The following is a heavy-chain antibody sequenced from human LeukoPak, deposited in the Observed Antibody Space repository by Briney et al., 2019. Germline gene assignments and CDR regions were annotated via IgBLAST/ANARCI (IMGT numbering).Heavy chain of an antibody. CDR1: GGSMSDNF. Sequence: SETPSLTCTLSGGSMSDNFWNWIRQPAGKGLEWVGRIYPAGFTSYNPSLKSRLTMSIDTSKNQFSLRLRSVSAADTAVYYCARCSYYGAGNSPYDLWGQGTLVTVSS. J-gene: IGHJ4*02. CDR2: IYPAGFT. CDR3: ARCSYYGAGNSPYDL. V-gene: IGHV4-4*07. D-gene: IGHD3-10*01.